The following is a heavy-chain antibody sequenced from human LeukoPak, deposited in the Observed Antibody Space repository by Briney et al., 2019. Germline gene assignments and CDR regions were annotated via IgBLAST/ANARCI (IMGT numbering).Heavy chain of an antibody. CDR3: ARVSVYGGAADY. J-gene: IGHJ4*02. V-gene: IGHV4-61*02. CDR1: GGSISSGSYY. D-gene: IGHD3-3*01. CDR2: IYPTGST. Sequence: PSQTLSLTCTVPGGSISSGSYYWSWIRQPAGKGLEWIGRIYPTGSTNHNPSLKGRVTISLDTSKKQFSLKLSSVTAADTAVYYCARVSVYGGAADYWGQGTLVTVSS.